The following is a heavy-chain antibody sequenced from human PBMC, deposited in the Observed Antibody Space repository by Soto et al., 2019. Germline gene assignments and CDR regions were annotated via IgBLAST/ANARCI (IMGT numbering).Heavy chain of an antibody. CDR1: VVTFSSYG. D-gene: IGHD6-19*01. CDR2: IWYEGSNK. J-gene: IGHJ6*02. V-gene: IGHV3-33*01. CDR3: ARVASSGWYPPYYYYGMDV. Sequence: GWSLRLFCAASVVTFSSYGMRWVRQAPGEGLEWVAVIWYEGSNKYYADSVKGRFTISRDNSKNTLYLQMNSLRAEDTAVYYCARVASSGWYPPYYYYGMDVWGQGTTVTVSS.